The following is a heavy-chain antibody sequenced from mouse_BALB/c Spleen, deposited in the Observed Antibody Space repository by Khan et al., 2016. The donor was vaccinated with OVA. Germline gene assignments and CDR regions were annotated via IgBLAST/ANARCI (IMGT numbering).Heavy chain of an antibody. D-gene: IGHD2-14*01. Sequence: QIQLVQSGPELKKPGETVRISCKASGYTFTTAGIQWVQKMPGKGLKWIGWINTHSGVPKYAEDFKGRFAFSLEISVNTAYLQITNLKNEDTAIYCWARGGAAYYRNDGGAMEYWGQGTSVTVSS. CDR3: ARGGAAYYRNDGGAMEY. CDR2: INTHSGVP. CDR1: GYTFTTAG. J-gene: IGHJ4*01. V-gene: IGHV9-4*02.